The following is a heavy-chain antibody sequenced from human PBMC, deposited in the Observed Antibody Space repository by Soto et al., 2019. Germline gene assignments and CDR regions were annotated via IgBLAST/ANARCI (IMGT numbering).Heavy chain of an antibody. CDR1: GGTFSSYA. Sequence: SSVKVSCKASGGTFSSYAISWVRQAPGQGLEWMGGIIPIFGTANYAQKFQGRVTITADESTSTAYMELSSLRSEATAVYYCARIGVMSPLGYCSGGSCYSSYYGMDVWGQGTTVTVSS. CDR2: IIPIFGTA. J-gene: IGHJ6*02. CDR3: ARIGVMSPLGYCSGGSCYSSYYGMDV. V-gene: IGHV1-69*13. D-gene: IGHD2-15*01.